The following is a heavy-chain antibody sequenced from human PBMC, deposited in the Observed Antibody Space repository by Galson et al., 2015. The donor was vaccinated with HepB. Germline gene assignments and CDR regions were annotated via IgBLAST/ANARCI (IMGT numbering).Heavy chain of an antibody. D-gene: IGHD3-10*01. Sequence: SLRLSCAASGFTFSSYSMNWVRQAPGKGLEWVSSISSSSSYIYYADSLEGRFTISRDNAKTSLYPQMNSLRAEDTAVYYCARGSGSPDQGYYYGMDVWGQGTTVTVSS. CDR1: GFTFSSYS. V-gene: IGHV3-21*01. CDR3: ARGSGSPDQGYYYGMDV. J-gene: IGHJ6*02. CDR2: ISSSSSYI.